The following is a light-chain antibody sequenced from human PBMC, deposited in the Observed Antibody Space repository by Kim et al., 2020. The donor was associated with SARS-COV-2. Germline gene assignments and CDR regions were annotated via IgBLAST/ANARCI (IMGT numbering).Light chain of an antibody. Sequence: QSVLTQPPSVSGAPGQRITISCTGSSSNIGAHYDVHWYQHIPGTAPRLLIYDNTNRPSGVPDRFSGSKSGTSASLAITGLQAEDEAVYYCQSYDNSLTGLYVFGTGTKVTVL. CDR1: SSNIGAHYD. V-gene: IGLV1-40*01. CDR2: DNT. J-gene: IGLJ1*01. CDR3: QSYDNSLTGLYV.